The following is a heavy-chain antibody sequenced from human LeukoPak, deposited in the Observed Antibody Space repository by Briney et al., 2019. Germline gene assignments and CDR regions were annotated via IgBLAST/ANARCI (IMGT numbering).Heavy chain of an antibody. V-gene: IGHV1-18*01. CDR3: ARRANMITFGGVIVIGAFDI. J-gene: IGHJ3*02. D-gene: IGHD3-16*02. CDR1: GYTFTSYG. CDR2: ISAYNGNT. Sequence: ASVKVSCKASGYTFTSYGISWVRQAPGQGLEWMGWISAYNGNTNYAQKLQGRVTMTTDTSTSTAYMELRSLRSDDTAVYYCARRANMITFGGVIVIGAFDIWGQGTMVTVSS.